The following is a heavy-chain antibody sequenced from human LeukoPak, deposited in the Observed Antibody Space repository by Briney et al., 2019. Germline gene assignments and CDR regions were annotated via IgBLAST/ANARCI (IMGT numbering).Heavy chain of an antibody. Sequence: ASVKVSCKASGYTFTSYGINWVRQAPGQGLEWMGWISAYNGNTNYAQKLQGRVTMTTDTSTSTAYMELRSLRSDDTAVYYCARRPNYDILTGYGYGMDVWGQGTTVTVSS. CDR3: ARRPNYDILTGYGYGMDV. D-gene: IGHD3-9*01. CDR2: ISAYNGNT. CDR1: GYTFTSYG. V-gene: IGHV1-18*01. J-gene: IGHJ6*02.